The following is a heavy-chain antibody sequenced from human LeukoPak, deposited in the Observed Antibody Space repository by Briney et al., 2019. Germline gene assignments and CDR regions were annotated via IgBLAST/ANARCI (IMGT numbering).Heavy chain of an antibody. CDR2: IYYSGST. Sequence: PSETLSLTCAVYGGSFSGYYWSWIRQPPGKGLEWIGYIYYSGSTNYNPSLKSRVTISVDTSKNKFSLKLRSVTAADTAVYYCARVCGGDCYPLGFDPWGQGTLVTVSS. CDR1: GGSFSGYY. CDR3: ARVCGGDCYPLGFDP. D-gene: IGHD2-21*02. V-gene: IGHV4-59*01. J-gene: IGHJ5*02.